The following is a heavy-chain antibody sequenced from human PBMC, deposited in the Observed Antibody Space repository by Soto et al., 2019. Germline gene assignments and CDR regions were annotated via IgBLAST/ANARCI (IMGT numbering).Heavy chain of an antibody. CDR2: IYYTGST. CDR1: GGSISTYY. J-gene: IGHJ4*02. D-gene: IGHD4-17*01. CDR3: ARDYGDYSFFFDY. Sequence: ETLSLTCTVSGGSISTYYWTWIRQPTGKGLEWIGYIYYTGSTDYNPSLESRATISVDHSKNQFSLTLRSATAADTAVYYCARDYGDYSFFFDYWGQGALVTVSS. V-gene: IGHV4-59*01.